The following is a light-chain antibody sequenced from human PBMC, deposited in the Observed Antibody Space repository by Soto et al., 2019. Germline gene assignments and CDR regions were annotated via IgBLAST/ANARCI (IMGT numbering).Light chain of an antibody. J-gene: IGLJ1*01. CDR1: SSDIGVYNY. CDR3: SSYAGSNNLYV. CDR2: EVS. V-gene: IGLV2-8*01. Sequence: QSALAQPPSASRSPGQSVTISCTGTSSDIGVYNYVSWYQQHPGKAPKLMIYEVSKRPSGVPDRFSGSKSGNTASLTVSGLQAEDEADYYCSSYAGSNNLYVFGTGTKVTVL.